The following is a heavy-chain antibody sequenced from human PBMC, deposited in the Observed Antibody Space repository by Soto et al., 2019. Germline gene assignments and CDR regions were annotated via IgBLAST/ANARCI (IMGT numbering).Heavy chain of an antibody. Sequence: PGGSLRLSCTASGFTFNAHWMHWVRQAPGKGLVWVSRIYFDGITTNYADSVKGRLTVSRDNAKNTVNLHVNTLRDEDTAVYYCARGGAMGVDYWGQGTLVTVS. D-gene: IGHD1-26*01. CDR1: GFTFNAHW. CDR2: IYFDGITT. J-gene: IGHJ4*02. V-gene: IGHV3-74*01. CDR3: ARGGAMGVDY.